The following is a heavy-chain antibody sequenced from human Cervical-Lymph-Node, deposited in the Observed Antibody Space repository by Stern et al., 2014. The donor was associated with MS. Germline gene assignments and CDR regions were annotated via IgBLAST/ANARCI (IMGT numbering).Heavy chain of an antibody. V-gene: IGHV4-59*01. CDR2: ISYSGST. CDR1: GDSISTYY. D-gene: IGHD4-17*01. J-gene: IGHJ6*02. Sequence: VQLVESGPGPMKPSETLSLTCTVSGDSISTYYWSWIRQTPGKGLEWIGLISYSGSTDYNPALKSRVSTLVDTSKSQFSLKLTSVTAADTAVYYCARSPRQRRRYGDYNGMDVWGQGTTVTVSS. CDR3: ARSPRQRRRYGDYNGMDV.